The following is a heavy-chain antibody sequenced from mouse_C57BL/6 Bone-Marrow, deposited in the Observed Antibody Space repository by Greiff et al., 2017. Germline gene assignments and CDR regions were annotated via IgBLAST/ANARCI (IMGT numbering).Heavy chain of an antibody. CDR1: GYSFTDYN. Sequence: VQLQQSGPELVKPGASVKISCKASGYSFTDYNMNWVKQSNGKSLEWIGVINPNYGTTSYNQKFKSKATLAVDHSSSTAYMQLNRLTSEDSAVYYCATNYCRGPYYAMDYWGQGTSVTVSS. D-gene: IGHD1-1*01. CDR3: ATNYCRGPYYAMDY. V-gene: IGHV1-39*01. J-gene: IGHJ4*01. CDR2: INPNYGTT.